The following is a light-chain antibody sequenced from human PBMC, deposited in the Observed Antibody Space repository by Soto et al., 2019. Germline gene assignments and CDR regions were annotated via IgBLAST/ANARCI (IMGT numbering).Light chain of an antibody. J-gene: IGLJ2*01. V-gene: IGLV2-23*01. CDR3: CSYAGSSTSVV. Sequence: QSALTQPASVSGSPGQSITISCTGTSIYVGSYNLVSWYQQHPGKAPKLMIYEGSKRPSGVSNRFSGSKSGNTASLTISGLQAEDEADYYCCSYAGSSTSVVFGGGTKLTVL. CDR1: SIYVGSYNL. CDR2: EGS.